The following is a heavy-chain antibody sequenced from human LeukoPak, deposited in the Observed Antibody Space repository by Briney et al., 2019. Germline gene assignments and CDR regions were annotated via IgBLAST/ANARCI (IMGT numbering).Heavy chain of an antibody. D-gene: IGHD2-2*01. CDR1: GFSLSDHW. J-gene: IGHJ4*02. Sequence: GGSLRLSCAASGFSLSDHWMYWVRQGPGKGLVWLSRIKYDGSYTSYADSVKGRFTVSRDNAKNTLYLQMNSLGAEDTAVYYCARDSSSVPEYWGQGTPVTVSS. CDR2: IKYDGSYT. CDR3: ARDSSSVPEY. V-gene: IGHV3-74*01.